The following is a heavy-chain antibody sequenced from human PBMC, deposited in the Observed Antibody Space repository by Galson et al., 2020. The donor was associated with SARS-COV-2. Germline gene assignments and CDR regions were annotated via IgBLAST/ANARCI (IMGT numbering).Heavy chain of an antibody. CDR2: FDPEDGET. CDR3: ATDWAYSGCYRFGY. D-gene: IGHD1-26*01. J-gene: IGHJ4*02. Sequence: GESLKISCKVSGYTLTELSMHWVRQAPGKGLEWMGGFDPEDGETIYAQKFQGRVTMTEDTSTDTAYMELSSLRSEDTAVYYCATDWAYSGCYRFGYWGQGTLVTVSS. V-gene: IGHV1-24*01. CDR1: GYTLTELS.